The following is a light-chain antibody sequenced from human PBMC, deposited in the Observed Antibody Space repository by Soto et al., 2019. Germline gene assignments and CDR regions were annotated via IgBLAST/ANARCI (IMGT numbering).Light chain of an antibody. CDR3: QKYNRAPNT. CDR2: AAS. V-gene: IGKV1-27*01. Sequence: DVQMTQSPSSLSASVGARVTITCRASRDISSSLAWYQQKPGKVPKLLIYAASTLHAGVQSRFSGSGSGTFFTLTINSLQPEDVATYYCQKYNRAPNTFGRGTRLEIK. J-gene: IGKJ2*01. CDR1: RDISSS.